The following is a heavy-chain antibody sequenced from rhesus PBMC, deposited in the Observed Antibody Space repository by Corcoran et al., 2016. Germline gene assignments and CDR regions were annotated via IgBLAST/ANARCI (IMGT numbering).Heavy chain of an antibody. V-gene: IGHV4-127*01. CDR2: ISYSGSR. Sequence: QVQLQESGPGLVKPSETLSLTCAVSGYSISSGYGWSWIRQPPGKGLEWIGYISYSGSRYYTPSFKSRVTISIDTSKNQFSLKMSSVTAADTAVYYCARIRQQSFFDYWGQGVLVTVSS. CDR1: GYSISSGYG. D-gene: IGHD6-19*01. CDR3: ARIRQQSFFDY. J-gene: IGHJ4*01.